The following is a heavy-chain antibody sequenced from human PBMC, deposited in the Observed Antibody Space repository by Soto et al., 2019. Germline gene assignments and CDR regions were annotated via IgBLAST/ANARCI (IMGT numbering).Heavy chain of an antibody. V-gene: IGHV1-8*01. D-gene: IGHD4-17*01. J-gene: IGHJ4*01. CDR1: GYTFTSYD. CDR2: MNPNSGNT. CDR3: SFQQSITVTTFEN. Sequence: ASVKVSCKASGYTFTSYDINWVRQATGQGLEWMGWMNPNSGNTGYAQKFQGRVTMTRNTSISTAYMELNGLRNEDTAVYYCSFQQSITVTTFENWGHGTLVTVSS.